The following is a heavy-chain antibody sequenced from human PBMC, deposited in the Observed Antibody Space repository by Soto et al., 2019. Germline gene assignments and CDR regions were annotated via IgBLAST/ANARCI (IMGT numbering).Heavy chain of an antibody. CDR3: ASGAYYGDIRGY. J-gene: IGHJ4*02. CDR1: GFIFNNYW. Sequence: DVQLAESGGGLVQPGGSLRLSCAASGFIFNNYWMHWVRQAPGKGLVWVSRINKDGSGTNYADSVRGRFTISRDNAENTLFLRMNSLRVEDTAVYYCASGAYYGDIRGYWGPGTLVTVSS. CDR2: INKDGSGT. V-gene: IGHV3-74*01. D-gene: IGHD4-17*01.